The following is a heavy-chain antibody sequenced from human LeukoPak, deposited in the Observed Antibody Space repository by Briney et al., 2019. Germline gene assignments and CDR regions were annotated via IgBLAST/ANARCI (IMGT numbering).Heavy chain of an antibody. V-gene: IGHV4-34*01. D-gene: IGHD1-14*01. CDR3: ARGGGIKNYPVDY. Sequence: SETLSLTCAVYGGSFSGYYWSWIRQPPGKGLEWIGEINHSGSTNYIPSLKSRLTISVDTSKNQFSLKLSSVTAADTAVYYCARGGGIKNYPVDYWSQGILVTVSS. CDR2: INHSGST. CDR1: GGSFSGYY. J-gene: IGHJ4*02.